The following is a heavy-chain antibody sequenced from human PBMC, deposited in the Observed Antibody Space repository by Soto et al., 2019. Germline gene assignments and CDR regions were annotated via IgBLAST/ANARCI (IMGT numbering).Heavy chain of an antibody. V-gene: IGHV1-3*01. J-gene: IGHJ4*02. CDR3: ASGPPGKLDY. CDR1: GYTFTSYA. Sequence: ASVKVSCKASGYTFTSYALHWVRQAPGQRLEWMAWINAGNGNTKFSQKFQGRVAITRDTSASTAYMELSSLRSEDTAVYYCASGPPGKLDYWGQGTLVTVSS. CDR2: INAGNGNT.